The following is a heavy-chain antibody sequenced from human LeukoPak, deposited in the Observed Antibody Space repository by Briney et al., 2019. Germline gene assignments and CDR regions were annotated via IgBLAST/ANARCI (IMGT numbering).Heavy chain of an antibody. J-gene: IGHJ5*02. Sequence: GGSLRLSCAASGFTFSSYSMNWVRQAPGKGLEWVSSISSSSSYTNYADSVKGRFTISRDNAKNSLYLQMNSLRAEDTAVYYCARGGGCDILEFDPWGQGTLVTVSS. V-gene: IGHV3-21*01. D-gene: IGHD3-9*01. CDR3: ARGGGCDILEFDP. CDR1: GFTFSSYS. CDR2: ISSSSSYT.